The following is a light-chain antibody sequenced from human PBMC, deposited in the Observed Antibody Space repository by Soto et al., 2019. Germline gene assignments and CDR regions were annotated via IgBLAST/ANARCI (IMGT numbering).Light chain of an antibody. Sequence: QSALTQPRSVSESPGQSVTISCTGNSSDVGGYNYVSWYQQHPGKAPKLMIYDVSKRPSGVPDRFSGSKSGNTASLTISGLQAEDEADYYCCSYAGSYTWVFGGGTKLTVL. CDR1: SSDVGGYNY. V-gene: IGLV2-11*01. CDR2: DVS. CDR3: CSYAGSYTWV. J-gene: IGLJ3*02.